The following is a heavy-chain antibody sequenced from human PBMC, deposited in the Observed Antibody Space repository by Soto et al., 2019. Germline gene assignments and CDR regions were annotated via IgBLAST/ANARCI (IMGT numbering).Heavy chain of an antibody. V-gene: IGHV3-23*01. J-gene: IGHJ4*02. CDR1: GFTFSSYA. D-gene: IGHD3-22*01. CDR3: APSPYYYDSSGYPFDY. CDR2: ISGSGGST. Sequence: LRLSCAASGFTFSSYAMSWVRQAPGKGLEWVSAISGSGGSTYYADSVKGRFTISRDNSKNTLYLQMNSLRAEDTAVYYCAPSPYYYDSSGYPFDYWGQGTLVTVSS.